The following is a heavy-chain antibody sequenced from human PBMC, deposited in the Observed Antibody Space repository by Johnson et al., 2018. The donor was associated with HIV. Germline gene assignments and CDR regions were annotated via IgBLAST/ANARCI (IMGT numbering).Heavy chain of an antibody. CDR3: AKDISAVKKIRGLIAPALENHGMDV. J-gene: IGHJ3*01. CDR1: GFIVSSNY. V-gene: IGHV3-66*03. Sequence: VQLVESGGGFFQPGGSLRLSCAASGFIVSSNYMGWVRQAPGKGLEWVAVIYGGDSTKYTDSVKGRFTISRDNSKNTLYLQMSDLRAEDTAGYYCAKDISAVKKIRGLIAPALENHGMDVWGQGTMVTVS. D-gene: IGHD3-10*01. CDR2: IYGGDST.